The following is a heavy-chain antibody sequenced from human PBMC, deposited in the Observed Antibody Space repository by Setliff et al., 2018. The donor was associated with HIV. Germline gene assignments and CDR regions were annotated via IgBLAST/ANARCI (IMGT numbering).Heavy chain of an antibody. D-gene: IGHD3-10*01. CDR2: IRSKTYGGST. V-gene: IGHV3-49*04. J-gene: IGHJ6*02. Sequence: GGSLRLSCTVSGFTFGDYTMSWVRQAPGKGLEWVGFIRSKTYGGSTYYADSVKGRFTISRDNSKNTLYLQMNSLKTEDTAVYYCTTSNYYGSGSYYKRYYYYGMDVWGQGTTVTVSS. CDR3: TTSNYYGSGSYYKRYYYYGMDV. CDR1: GFTFGDYT.